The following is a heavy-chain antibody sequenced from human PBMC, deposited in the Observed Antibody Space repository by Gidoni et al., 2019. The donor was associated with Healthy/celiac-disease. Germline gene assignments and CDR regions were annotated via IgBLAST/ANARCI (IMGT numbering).Heavy chain of an antibody. J-gene: IGHJ4*02. CDR3: ARVKLAARFYFDY. V-gene: IGHV1-46*01. D-gene: IGHD6-6*01. CDR2: INPSCGST. CDR1: GYTFTSYY. Sequence: QVQLVQSGAEVQQSGASVKVSCKASGYTFTSYYMHWVRQAPGQGLEWMGIINPSCGSTSYAQKFQGRFTMTSDTSTSTVYMELSSLRSEDTAVYYCARVKLAARFYFDYWGQGTLVTVSS.